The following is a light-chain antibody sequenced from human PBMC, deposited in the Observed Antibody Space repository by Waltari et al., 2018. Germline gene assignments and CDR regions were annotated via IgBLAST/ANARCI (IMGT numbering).Light chain of an antibody. J-gene: IGKJ1*01. CDR2: KAS. Sequence: DIQMTQSPSTLSASVGDRVTITCRTSQSIRSWLAWYQQKPRKAPKHLIYKASTLESGVPSRFSGSVSGTEFTITISRLQPDDFATYYCQKYDSFRTFGQGTKVEVK. V-gene: IGKV1-5*03. CDR1: QSIRSW. CDR3: QKYDSFRT.